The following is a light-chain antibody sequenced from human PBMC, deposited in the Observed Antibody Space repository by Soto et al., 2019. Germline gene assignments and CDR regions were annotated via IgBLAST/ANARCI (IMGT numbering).Light chain of an antibody. Sequence: IQMTQSPSSLSASVGDSVTVTCRASQSINIYLNWYQQKPGKALTLLIYGASSLQSGVPSRFTGGGSRTDFTLTISSLQPEDFATYYCQQSYSSPYTFGQGTKLEIK. V-gene: IGKV1-39*01. J-gene: IGKJ2*01. CDR3: QQSYSSPYT. CDR2: GAS. CDR1: QSINIY.